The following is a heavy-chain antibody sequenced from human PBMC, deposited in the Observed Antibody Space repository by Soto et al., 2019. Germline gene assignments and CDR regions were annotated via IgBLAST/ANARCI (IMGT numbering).Heavy chain of an antibody. CDR2: INPSGGST. J-gene: IGHJ6*02. CDR3: ARDSEGLLRSSLYYDRDV. V-gene: IGHV1-46*01. Sequence: GASVKVSCKASGYTFTSYYMHWVRQAPGQGLEWMGIINPSGGSTSYAQKFQGRVTMTRDPSTSTVYLELSRLRSEDTAVYYCARDSEGLLRSSLYYDRDVWGQGTTVTVS. D-gene: IGHD3-3*01. CDR1: GYTFTSYY.